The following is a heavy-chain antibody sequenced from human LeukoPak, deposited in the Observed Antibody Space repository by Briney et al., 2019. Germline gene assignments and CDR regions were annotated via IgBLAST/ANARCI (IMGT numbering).Heavy chain of an antibody. CDR2: INPNSGGT. Sequence: GASVKVSCKASGYTFTGYYMHWVRRAPGPGLEWMGWINPNSGGTNYAQKLPGRVTMTRDTSISTAYMELSRLRSDDTAVYYCAREHQAFYYDRTGYSRVYYCDYWGQGTLVTVSS. D-gene: IGHD3-22*01. J-gene: IGHJ4*02. V-gene: IGHV1-2*02. CDR3: AREHQAFYYDRTGYSRVYYCDY. CDR1: GYTFTGYY.